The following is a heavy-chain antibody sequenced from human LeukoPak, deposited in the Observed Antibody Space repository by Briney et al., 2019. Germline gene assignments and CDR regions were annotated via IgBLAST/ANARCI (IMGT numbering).Heavy chain of an antibody. V-gene: IGHV3-74*01. CDR2: INSDGSST. CDR1: VFTFSSYW. D-gene: IGHD5-18*01. J-gene: IGHJ4*02. CDR3: ARGGGHSYGPFDY. Sequence: GGSLRLSCAASVFTFSSYWMHWLRHARGKGLVWVSRINSDGSSTSYADSVKRRFTISRDNAEHTLSRQMHSLRAEDTAVYYCARGGGHSYGPFDYWGQGTLVTVSS.